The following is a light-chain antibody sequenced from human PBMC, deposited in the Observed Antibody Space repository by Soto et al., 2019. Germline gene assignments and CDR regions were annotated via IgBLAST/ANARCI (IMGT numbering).Light chain of an antibody. CDR2: EVT. CDR3: TSYAGSNTHV. J-gene: IGLJ1*01. CDR1: SSDVGGYNY. Sequence: QSVLTQPPSASGSLGQSVTISCTGTSSDVGGYNYVSWYQHHPGKAPKLMIYEVTKRPSGVPDRFSGSKSGNTASLTVSGLQAEDEADYYCTSYAGSNTHVFGTGTKLTVL. V-gene: IGLV2-8*01.